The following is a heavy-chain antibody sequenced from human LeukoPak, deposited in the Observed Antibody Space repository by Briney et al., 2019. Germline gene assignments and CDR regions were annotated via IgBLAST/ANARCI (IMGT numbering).Heavy chain of an antibody. Sequence: SETLSLTCTVFGDSVSSSNYYWAWSRQPPGKGLDWIGSLYYDGRTYYSPSLESRVTISVDTSKNQFSLKLSSVTAADTAIYYCQSRFLEWLLDYWGQGTLVTVSS. D-gene: IGHD3-3*01. J-gene: IGHJ4*02. V-gene: IGHV4-39*01. CDR3: QSRFLEWLLDY. CDR1: GDSVSSSNYY. CDR2: LYYDGRT.